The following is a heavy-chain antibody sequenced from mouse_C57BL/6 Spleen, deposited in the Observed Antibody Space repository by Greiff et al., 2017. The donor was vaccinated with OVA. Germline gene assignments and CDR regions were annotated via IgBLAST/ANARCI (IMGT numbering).Heavy chain of an antibody. D-gene: IGHD2-2*01. Sequence: VQGVESGAELAKPGASVKLSCKASGYTFTSYWMHWVKQRPGQGLEWIGYINPSSGYTKYNQKFKDKATLTADKSSSTAYMQLSSLTYEDSAVYYGAREDFGYDGGSFDYWGQGTTLTVSS. CDR1: GYTFTSYW. V-gene: IGHV1-7*01. J-gene: IGHJ2*01. CDR3: AREDFGYDGGSFDY. CDR2: INPSSGYT.